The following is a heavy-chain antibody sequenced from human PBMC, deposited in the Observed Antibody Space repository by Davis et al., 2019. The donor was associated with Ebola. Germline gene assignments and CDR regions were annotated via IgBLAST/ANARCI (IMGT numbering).Heavy chain of an antibody. CDR1: GDSISSHY. Sequence: PSETLSLTCTVSGDSISSHYWTWVRQSPGKGLEWIAYVGASGTINYNPSLKSRVTMSVDTSKNQISLQLTSVTGADTAVYYCARERKGDGYAGCDYWGQGTLLTVSS. CDR2: VGASGTI. D-gene: IGHD5-24*01. J-gene: IGHJ4*02. CDR3: ARERKGDGYAGCDY. V-gene: IGHV4-59*11.